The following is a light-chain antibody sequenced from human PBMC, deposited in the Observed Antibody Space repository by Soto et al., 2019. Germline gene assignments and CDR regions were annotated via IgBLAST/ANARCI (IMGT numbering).Light chain of an antibody. V-gene: IGLV2-14*01. CDR1: SSDVGGYDY. CDR3: CSYANSGTVL. J-gene: IGLJ2*01. Sequence: QSALTQPPSVSGSPGQSITISCTGTSSDVGGYDYVPWYQQYAGKAPKLTIYNVRNRPSGVSNRVSGSKSGNTASLTISGRQTEDEADDFCCSYANSGTVLFGGGTKGTVL. CDR2: NVR.